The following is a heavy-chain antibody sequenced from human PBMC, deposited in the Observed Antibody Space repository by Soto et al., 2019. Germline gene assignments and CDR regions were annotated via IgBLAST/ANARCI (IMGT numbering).Heavy chain of an antibody. CDR3: ARAIVGPSTTGWLDP. Sequence: QVQLVQSGAEVKKPGSSVKVSCKASGGTFSRYAISWVRQAPGQGLEWMGWIIPILGTANYAQDFHGRVTITADETTSTADMELSSLRFEDTAVYYCARAIVGPSTTGWLDPWGQGTLVTVSS. D-gene: IGHD1-26*01. CDR2: IIPILGTA. V-gene: IGHV1-69*01. CDR1: GGTFSRYA. J-gene: IGHJ5*02.